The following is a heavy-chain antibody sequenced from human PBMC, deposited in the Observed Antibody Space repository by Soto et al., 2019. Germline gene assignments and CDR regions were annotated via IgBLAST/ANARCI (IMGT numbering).Heavy chain of an antibody. V-gene: IGHV6-1*01. CDR3: GRIGGGDY. CDR1: GDSVSSNSAA. CDR2: TYYRSKWYS. J-gene: IGHJ4*02. Sequence: SQTLSLTCAISGDSVSSNSAAWNWIRQSPSRGLEWLGMTYYRSKWYSDYAVSVKSRITISPDTSKNQFSLQLNSVTPEDTAIYRCGRIGGGDYWGQETPVTVSS. D-gene: IGHD3-16*01.